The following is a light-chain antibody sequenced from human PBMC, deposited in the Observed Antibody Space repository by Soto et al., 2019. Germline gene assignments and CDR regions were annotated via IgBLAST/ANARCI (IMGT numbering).Light chain of an antibody. CDR3: TAWDDSLSGVV. V-gene: IGLV1-47*02. J-gene: IGLJ2*01. Sequence: QSVVTQPPSVSGTPGQRVTIFCSGRRSNIGSNLVYWYQQLPGTAPKLLIFSNDQRPSGVPDRFSGSRSGTSASLAISGLRSEDEGDYYCTAWDDSLSGVVFGGGTKLIVL. CDR1: RSNIGSNL. CDR2: SND.